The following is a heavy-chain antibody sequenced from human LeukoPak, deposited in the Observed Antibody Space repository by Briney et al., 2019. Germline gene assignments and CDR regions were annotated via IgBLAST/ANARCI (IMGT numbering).Heavy chain of an antibody. V-gene: IGHV4-34*01. CDR1: GGSFSGYY. J-gene: IGHJ4*02. CDR2: INHSGST. D-gene: IGHD4/OR15-4a*01. Sequence: SETLSLTCAVYGGSFSGYYWSWIRQPPGKGLEWIGEINHSGSTNYNPSLKSRVTISVDTSKNQFSLKLISVTAADTAVYFCAQHDYGELDYWGQGTLVTVSS. CDR3: AQHDYGELDY.